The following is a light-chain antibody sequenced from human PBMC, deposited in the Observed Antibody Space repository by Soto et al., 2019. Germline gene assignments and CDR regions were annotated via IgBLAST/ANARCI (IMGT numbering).Light chain of an antibody. CDR1: SSDVDGYNS. Sequence: QSALTQPASVSGSPGQSITISCTGTSSDVDGYNSVSWYQQRPGKAPKLMIYDVSNRPSGVSNRFSGSKSGNTASLTISGLQAEDEADYYCSSYTSSRTLFGTGTKLTVL. J-gene: IGLJ1*01. V-gene: IGLV2-14*01. CDR2: DVS. CDR3: SSYTSSRTL.